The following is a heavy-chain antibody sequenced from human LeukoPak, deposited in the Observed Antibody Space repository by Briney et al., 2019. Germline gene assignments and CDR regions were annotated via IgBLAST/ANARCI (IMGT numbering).Heavy chain of an antibody. J-gene: IGHJ5*02. CDR2: ISSSSYI. CDR3: ARVHYYDSSGYYA. D-gene: IGHD3-22*01. CDR1: GFTFSSYN. Sequence: PGGSVTLYCAASGFTFSSYNMNWVRQAPGKGLEWVSSISSSSYIYYADSVKGRFTISRDNAKNSLYLQMNSLRAEDTAVYYCARVHYYDSSGYYAWGQG. V-gene: IGHV3-21*01.